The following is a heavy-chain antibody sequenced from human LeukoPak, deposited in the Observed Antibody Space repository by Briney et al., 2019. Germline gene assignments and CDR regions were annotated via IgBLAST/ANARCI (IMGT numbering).Heavy chain of an antibody. CDR1: GFTFDDYG. CDR2: INWNGGST. CDR3: ARTWPRIAAADNFDY. Sequence: PGGSLRLSCAASGFTFDDYGMSWVRQAPGKGLEWVSGINWNGGSTGYADSVKGRFTISRDNAKNSLYLQMNSLRAEDTALYYCARTWPRIAAADNFDYWGQGTLVTVSS. J-gene: IGHJ4*02. V-gene: IGHV3-20*04. D-gene: IGHD6-13*01.